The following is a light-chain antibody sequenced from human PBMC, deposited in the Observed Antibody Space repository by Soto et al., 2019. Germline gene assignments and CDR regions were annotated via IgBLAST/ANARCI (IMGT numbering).Light chain of an antibody. CDR2: GAS. J-gene: IGKJ5*01. Sequence: EIVLTQSPATLSLSPVERATLSCRASQSVSSSSLAWYQQKPGQAPRRLIFGASFRATGIPDRFSGSGSGTDFTLTISRLEPEDFAVYYCQQYGGSPPITFGQGTRLEIK. V-gene: IGKV3-20*01. CDR3: QQYGGSPPIT. CDR1: QSVSSSS.